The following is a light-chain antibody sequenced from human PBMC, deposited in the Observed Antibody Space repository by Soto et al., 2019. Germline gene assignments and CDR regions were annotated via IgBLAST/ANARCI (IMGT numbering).Light chain of an antibody. CDR3: LLSCSGARGV. CDR1: TGAVTSGHY. J-gene: IGLJ1*01. Sequence: QAVVTQEPSLTVSPGGTVTLTCGSSTGAVTSGHYPYWFQQKPGQAPRTLIYDTSNKHSWTPARFSGSLLGGKAALTLSGAQPEDEAEYYCLLSCSGARGVFGTGTKVTVL. V-gene: IGLV7-46*01. CDR2: DTS.